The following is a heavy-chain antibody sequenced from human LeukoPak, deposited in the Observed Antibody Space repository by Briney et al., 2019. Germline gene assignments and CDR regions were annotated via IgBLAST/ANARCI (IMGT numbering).Heavy chain of an antibody. CDR3: ARGTARAFDY. Sequence: GGSLRLSCAASGFTVSSNYMSWVRQAPGKGLEWVSVIYSGGSTYYADSVKDRFTISRDTSKNTLYLQTNSLRAEDTAVYYCARGTARAFDYWGQGTLVTVSS. V-gene: IGHV3-53*01. CDR1: GFTVSSNY. J-gene: IGHJ4*02. D-gene: IGHD2-2*01. CDR2: IYSGGST.